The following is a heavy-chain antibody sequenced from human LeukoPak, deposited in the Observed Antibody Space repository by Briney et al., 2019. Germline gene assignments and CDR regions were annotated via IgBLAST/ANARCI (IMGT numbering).Heavy chain of an antibody. CDR1: GFAFRTYA. CDR3: AKDLNYGFDS. V-gene: IGHV3-23*01. CDR2: ISGSGDKT. J-gene: IGHJ4*02. Sequence: GGSLRLSCAASGFAFRTYAMSWVCQAPGKGLEGVSAISGSGDKTFYAESVRGRFTISRDNSRNTLYLQMNSLRAEDTAVYYCAKDLNYGFDSWGQGTLVTV. D-gene: IGHD3-10*01.